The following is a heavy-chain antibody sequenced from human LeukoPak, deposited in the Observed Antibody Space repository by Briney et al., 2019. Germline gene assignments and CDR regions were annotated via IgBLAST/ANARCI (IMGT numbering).Heavy chain of an antibody. CDR2: IYHSGST. Sequence: SETLSLTCTVSGDSIRSDGFYWTWIRQPPGKGLEWIGSIYHSGSTYYNPSLKSRVTISVDTSKNQFSLKLSSVTPEDTAVYYCARVGWFGDPAAWDYFDYWGQGTLVTVSS. CDR3: ARVGWFGDPAAWDYFDY. D-gene: IGHD3-10*01. CDR1: GDSIRSDGFY. V-gene: IGHV4-39*07. J-gene: IGHJ4*02.